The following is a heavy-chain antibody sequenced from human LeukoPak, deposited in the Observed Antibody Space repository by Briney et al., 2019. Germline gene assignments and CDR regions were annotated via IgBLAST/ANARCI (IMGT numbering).Heavy chain of an antibody. CDR3: ARQGPSDY. J-gene: IGHJ4*02. CDR1: GSIFSTSW. CDR2: IFPRDSDT. V-gene: IGHV5-51*01. Sequence: GASLKISCKTSGSIFSTSWIGWVRQLPGKGLEWMGIIFPRDSDTRYSPSFQGQVTISADKSTSTAYLQWSSLKASDTAIYYCARQGPSDYWGQGTLVTVSS.